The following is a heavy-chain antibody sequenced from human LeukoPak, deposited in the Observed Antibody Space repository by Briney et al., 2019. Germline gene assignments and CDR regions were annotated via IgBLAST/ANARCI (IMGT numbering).Heavy chain of an antibody. CDR2: IYYSGTT. CDR1: GGSISSSSHY. J-gene: IGHJ4*02. V-gene: IGHV4-39*01. CDR3: ARHQGYSGGWGDLDY. Sequence: SETLSLTCTVSGGSISSSSHYWGWIRQPPGKGLEWVGTIYYSGTTYFNPSLKSRVTISVDTSKNRFSLNLSSVSAADTAVYFCARHQGYSGGWGDLDYWGQGTLVTVSS. D-gene: IGHD6-19*01.